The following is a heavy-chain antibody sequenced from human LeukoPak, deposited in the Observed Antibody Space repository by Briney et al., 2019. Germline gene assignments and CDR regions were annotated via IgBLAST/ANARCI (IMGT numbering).Heavy chain of an antibody. Sequence: SETLSLTCTVSGGSISSYYWSWIRQPPGKGLEWIGYIYYSGSTNYNPSLKSRVTISVDTSKNQFSLKLRSVTAADTAVYYRARAGGGITDYWGQGTLVTVSS. CDR3: ARAGGGITDY. V-gene: IGHV4-59*01. D-gene: IGHD3-10*01. CDR1: GGSISSYY. CDR2: IYYSGST. J-gene: IGHJ4*02.